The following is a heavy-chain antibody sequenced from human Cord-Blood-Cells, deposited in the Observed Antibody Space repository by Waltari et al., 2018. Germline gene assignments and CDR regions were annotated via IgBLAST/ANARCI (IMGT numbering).Heavy chain of an antibody. CDR3: ARHDIAAAGTSYAFDI. Sequence: QLQLQESGPGLVKPSETLSLTCTVSGGSISSSSYYWGWIRQPPGKGLEWIGSIYYSGSTYDNPSLKSRVTISVDTSKNQFSLKLSSVTAADTAVYYCARHDIAAAGTSYAFDIWGQGTMVTVSS. CDR1: GGSISSSSYY. J-gene: IGHJ3*02. D-gene: IGHD6-13*01. V-gene: IGHV4-39*07. CDR2: IYYSGST.